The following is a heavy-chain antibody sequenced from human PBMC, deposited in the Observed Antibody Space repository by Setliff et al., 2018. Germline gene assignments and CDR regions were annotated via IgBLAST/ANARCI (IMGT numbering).Heavy chain of an antibody. CDR3: ATSYSGSYYGY. CDR2: FDPEDGET. D-gene: IGHD1-26*01. Sequence: ASVKVSCKASGGTFSSYAISWVRQAPGKGLEWMGGFDPEDGETIYAQKFQGRVTMTEDTSTDTAYMELSSLRSEDTAVYYCATSYSGSYYGYWGQGTLVTVSS. V-gene: IGHV1-24*01. J-gene: IGHJ4*02. CDR1: GGTFSSYA.